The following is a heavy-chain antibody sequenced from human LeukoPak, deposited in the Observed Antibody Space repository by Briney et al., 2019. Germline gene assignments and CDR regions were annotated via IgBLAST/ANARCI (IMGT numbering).Heavy chain of an antibody. CDR3: ARGIYDSSGYFYFDY. D-gene: IGHD3-22*01. CDR1: GGSISSGDYY. J-gene: IGHJ4*02. CDR2: IYYSGGT. V-gene: IGHV4-30-4*01. Sequence: SETLSLTCTVSGGSISSGDYYWSWIRQPPGTGLEWIGYIYYSGGTYYNPSLKSRVTISVDTSKNQFSLKLSSVTAADTAVYYCARGIYDSSGYFYFDYWGQGTLVTVSS.